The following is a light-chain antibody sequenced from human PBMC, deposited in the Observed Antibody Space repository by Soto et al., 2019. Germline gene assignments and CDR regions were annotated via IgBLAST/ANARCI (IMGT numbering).Light chain of an antibody. CDR3: HQSYTTPLT. V-gene: IGKV3-20*01. CDR2: GAS. CDR1: QSVSSSY. Sequence: EIVLTQSPGTLSLSPGERATLSCRASQSVSSSYLAWYQQKPGQAPRLLIYGASSRATGIPDRFSGSGSGTDFTLTISRLEPEDFATYFCHQSYTTPLTFGGGTKVDIK. J-gene: IGKJ4*01.